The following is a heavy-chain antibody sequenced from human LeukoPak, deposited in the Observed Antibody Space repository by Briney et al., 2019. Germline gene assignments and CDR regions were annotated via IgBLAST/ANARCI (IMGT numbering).Heavy chain of an antibody. CDR3: ARRKAETPNYFDY. J-gene: IGHJ4*02. CDR2: IYYSGNT. V-gene: IGHV4-59*08. CDR1: GDSISSYY. Sequence: PSETLSLTCTVSGDSISSYYWTWIPQPPGKGLEWIGYIYYSGNTNYNRSLKSRVTISLDTSKNQFSLKLTSVTAADTAMYYCARRKAETPNYFDYWGQGALVTVSS.